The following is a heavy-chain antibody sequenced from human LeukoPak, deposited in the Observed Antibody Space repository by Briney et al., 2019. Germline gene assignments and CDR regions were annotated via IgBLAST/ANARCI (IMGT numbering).Heavy chain of an antibody. CDR3: ARPSPLSSPHIVVVTAHLDH. Sequence: PGGSLRLSCTASGFTFTSYAMSWVRQAPGKGLEWVSSISGSADATYYADSVKGRFTISRDNSENTLYLQVNSLRAEDTALYYCARPSPLSSPHIVVVTAHLDHWGQGTLATVSS. CDR1: GFTFTSYA. V-gene: IGHV3-23*01. D-gene: IGHD2-21*02. CDR2: ISGSADAT. J-gene: IGHJ4*02.